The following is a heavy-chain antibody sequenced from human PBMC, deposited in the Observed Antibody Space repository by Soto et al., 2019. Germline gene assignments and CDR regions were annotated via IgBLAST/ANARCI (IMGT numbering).Heavy chain of an antibody. CDR3: ARGGGYYDSSGSDY. CDR2: INHSGST. V-gene: IGHV4-34*01. D-gene: IGHD3-22*01. CDR1: GGSFSGYY. Sequence: QVQLQQWGAGLLKPSETLSLTCAVYGGSFSGYYWSWIRQPPGKGLEWIGEINHSGSTNYNPSLKSRVTISVDTSKNQFSLKLSSVTAADTAVYYCARGGGYYDSSGSDYWGQGTLVTVSS. J-gene: IGHJ4*02.